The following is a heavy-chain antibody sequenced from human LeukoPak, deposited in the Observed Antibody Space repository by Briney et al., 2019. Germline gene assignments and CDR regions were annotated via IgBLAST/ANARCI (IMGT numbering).Heavy chain of an antibody. CDR3: AKDLAVAGDYYMDV. D-gene: IGHD6-19*01. J-gene: IGHJ6*03. CDR1: GFTFSSYA. Sequence: PGGSLRLSCAAAGFTFSSYAMNWVRQGAGKGLGWVSSISGRGGSTYYADSVKGRFTISRDNSKNTLYLQMNSLRAEDTAVYHCAKDLAVAGDYYMDVWGKGTTVTVSS. CDR2: ISGRGGST. V-gene: IGHV3-23*01.